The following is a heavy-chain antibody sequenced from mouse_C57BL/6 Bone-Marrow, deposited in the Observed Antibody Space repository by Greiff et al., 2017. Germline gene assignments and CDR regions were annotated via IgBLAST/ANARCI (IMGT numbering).Heavy chain of an antibody. V-gene: IGHV2-2*01. CDR3: AIYGSSPAWFAY. Sequence: QVQLKESGPGLVQPSQSLSITCTVSGFSLTSYGVHWVRQSPGKGLEWLGVIWSGGSTDYNAAFISSLSISTDNSKSQVFFKMNSLQAGDTAIYYCAIYGSSPAWFAYWGQGTLVTVSA. J-gene: IGHJ3*01. CDR1: GFSLTSYG. CDR2: IWSGGST. D-gene: IGHD1-1*01.